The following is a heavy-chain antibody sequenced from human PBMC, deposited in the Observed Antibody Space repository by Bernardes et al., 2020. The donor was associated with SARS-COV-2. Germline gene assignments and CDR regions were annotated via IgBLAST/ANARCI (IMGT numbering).Heavy chain of an antibody. Sequence: GGSLRLSCAASGFTFSSYAMSWVRQAPGKGLEWVSAISGSGGSTYYADSVKGRFTISRDNSKNTLYLQMNSLRAEDTAVYYCAKVNLGAIFGVGDYGMDVWGQGTTVTVSS. CDR1: GFTFSSYA. CDR2: ISGSGGST. V-gene: IGHV3-23*01. J-gene: IGHJ6*02. D-gene: IGHD3-3*01. CDR3: AKVNLGAIFGVGDYGMDV.